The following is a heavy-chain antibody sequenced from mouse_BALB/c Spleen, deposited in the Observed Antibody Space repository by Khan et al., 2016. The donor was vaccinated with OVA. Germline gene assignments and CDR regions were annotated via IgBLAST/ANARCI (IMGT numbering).Heavy chain of an antibody. CDR1: GFTFSAYG. Sequence: EVELVESGGDLVKPGGSLRLSCAASGFTFSAYGMAWVRQAPDKRLVWVATINSDGGYTYYPDTVKGRFTISRNNAENTLSLQMSSLKSEDTAIYYCASHLTGSFAYWGQGTLVTVSA. CDR3: ASHLTGSFAY. D-gene: IGHD4-1*01. V-gene: IGHV5-6*01. J-gene: IGHJ3*01. CDR2: INSDGGYT.